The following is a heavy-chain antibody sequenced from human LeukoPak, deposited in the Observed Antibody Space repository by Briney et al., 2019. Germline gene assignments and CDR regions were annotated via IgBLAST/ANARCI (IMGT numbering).Heavy chain of an antibody. J-gene: IGHJ4*02. V-gene: IGHV4-34*01. CDR2: INHSGST. CDR1: GGSFSGYY. CDR3: ARGRGGYNSIFDY. D-gene: IGHD5-12*01. Sequence: PSETLSLTCAVYGGSFSGYYWSWIRQPPGKGLEWRGEINHSGSTNYNPSLKSRVTISVDTSKNQFSLKLSSVTAADTAVYYCARGRGGYNSIFDYWGQGTLVTVSS.